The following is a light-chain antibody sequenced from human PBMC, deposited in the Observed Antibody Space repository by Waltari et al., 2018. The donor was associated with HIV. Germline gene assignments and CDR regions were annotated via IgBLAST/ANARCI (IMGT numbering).Light chain of an antibody. CDR1: QSISAR. Sequence: EIVMTQSPPTLSVSPGQRVTLSCRASQSISARVAWYQQRPGQAPRLRIYEAATRPTGIPARCGGSGCGTEFTLTISSLQSEDFATYFCQQYDSGPRGITFGQGTMLEIK. V-gene: IGKV3-15*01. CDR2: EAA. J-gene: IGKJ2*01. CDR3: QQYDSGPRGIT.